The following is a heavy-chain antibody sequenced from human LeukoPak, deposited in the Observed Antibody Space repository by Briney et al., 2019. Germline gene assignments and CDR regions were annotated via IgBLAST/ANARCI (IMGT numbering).Heavy chain of an antibody. Sequence: PSQTLSLTCTVSGGSISSGSYYWSWIRQPAGKGLEWIGRIYTSGSTNYSPSLKSRVTISVDTSKNQFSLKLSSVTAADTAVYYCAREVLWFGEFYPEYWGQGTLVTVSS. CDR3: AREVLWFGEFYPEY. CDR1: GGSISSGSYY. V-gene: IGHV4-61*02. CDR2: IYTSGST. D-gene: IGHD3-10*01. J-gene: IGHJ4*02.